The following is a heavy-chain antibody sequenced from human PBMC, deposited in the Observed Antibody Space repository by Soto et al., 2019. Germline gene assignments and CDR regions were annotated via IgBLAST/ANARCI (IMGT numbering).Heavy chain of an antibody. CDR2: INTDGSST. D-gene: IGHD3-9*01. J-gene: IGHJ3*01. CDR3: ARSPGGYYIE. V-gene: IGHV3-74*01. CDR1: GFSFSSYW. Sequence: DVPLVESGGGLVHPGGSLRLSCADSGFSFSSYWMHWVRQGPGKGLVWVSRINTDGSSTNYADSVRGRFAISRDNDKNTVYLQMNSLRDEDTAVYYCARSPGGYYIEWGQGTMVTVSS.